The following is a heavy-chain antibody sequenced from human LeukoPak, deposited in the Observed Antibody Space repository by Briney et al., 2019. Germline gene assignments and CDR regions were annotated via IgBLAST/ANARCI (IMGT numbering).Heavy chain of an antibody. V-gene: IGHV3-64*01. Sequence: GGSLRLSCAASGSTFSSYAMHWVRQAPGKGLEYVSAITTNGGSTYYENSVKGRFTISRDNSKNTLYLQMGSLRAEDMAVYYCARRPGGRYYDYWGQGTLVTVSS. CDR3: ARRPGGRYYDY. J-gene: IGHJ4*02. CDR1: GSTFSSYA. CDR2: ITTNGGST. D-gene: IGHD3-10*01.